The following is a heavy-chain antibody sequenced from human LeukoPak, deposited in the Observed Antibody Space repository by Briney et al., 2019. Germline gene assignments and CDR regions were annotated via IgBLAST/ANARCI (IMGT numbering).Heavy chain of an antibody. CDR3: AKDGGLWVSAHWGDS. CDR1: GFTFSSYT. V-gene: IGHV3-23*01. D-gene: IGHD7-27*01. CDR2: ITTSDGNT. J-gene: IGHJ4*02. Sequence: GGSLRLSCAASGFTFSSYTMSWVRQAPGKGLEWVSAITTSDGNTYYADSVKGRFTVSRDNSKNTLFLQMNSLRAEDTAVYYCAKDGGLWVSAHWGDSWGRGTLVTVSS.